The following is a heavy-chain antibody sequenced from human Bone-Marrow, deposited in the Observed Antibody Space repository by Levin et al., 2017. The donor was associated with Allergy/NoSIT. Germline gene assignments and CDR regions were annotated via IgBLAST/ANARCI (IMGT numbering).Heavy chain of an antibody. CDR1: GFTFSSYS. Sequence: GASVKVSCAASGFTFSSYSMNWVRQAPGKGLEWVSYISSSSSTIYYADSVKGRFTISRDNAKNSLYLQMNSLRAEDTAVYYCARDPLAAAGSPDYWGQGTLVTVSS. CDR3: ARDPLAAAGSPDY. D-gene: IGHD6-13*01. J-gene: IGHJ4*02. V-gene: IGHV3-48*04. CDR2: ISSSSSTI.